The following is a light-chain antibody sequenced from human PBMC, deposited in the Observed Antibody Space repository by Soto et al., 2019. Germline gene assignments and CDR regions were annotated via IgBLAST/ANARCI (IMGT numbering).Light chain of an antibody. CDR3: QQYNSYS. CDR2: HAS. Sequence: ICRASRSSSNWVGWYQQKPGTAPKLLIYHASTLESGVPSMFSGSGAGTEFTLTISSLQPDDLAKYYCQQYNSYSFGQGTQVEI. V-gene: IGKV1-5*02. CDR1: RSSSNW. J-gene: IGKJ1*01.